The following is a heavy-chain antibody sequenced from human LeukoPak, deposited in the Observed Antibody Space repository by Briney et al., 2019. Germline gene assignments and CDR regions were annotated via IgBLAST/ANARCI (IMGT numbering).Heavy chain of an antibody. CDR1: GGSMSSYY. D-gene: IGHD1-26*01. J-gene: IGHJ3*02. V-gene: IGHV4-59*08. CDR2: IYDSGST. CDR3: ARHGTSGIYRRPFDI. Sequence: SETLFLTCTVSGGSMSSYYWSWIRQPPGKGLEWIGYIYDSGSTNYNPSLKSRVTISVDTSNNQFSLKLNSVTAADTAVYYCARHGTSGIYRRPFDIWGQGTMVTVSS.